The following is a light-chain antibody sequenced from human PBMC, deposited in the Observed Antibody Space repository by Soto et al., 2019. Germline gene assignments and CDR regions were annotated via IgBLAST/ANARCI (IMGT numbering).Light chain of an antibody. Sequence: EIVLTQAPATLSLSPGERATLSCRASQNARRYLAWYQQKPGQAPRLLMYETSKRATGIPDRFSGSGSGTDFTLTISNLEPEDFAVYYCQQRGTWPFTFGGGTKVELK. J-gene: IGKJ4*01. V-gene: IGKV3-11*01. CDR1: QNARRY. CDR2: ETS. CDR3: QQRGTWPFT.